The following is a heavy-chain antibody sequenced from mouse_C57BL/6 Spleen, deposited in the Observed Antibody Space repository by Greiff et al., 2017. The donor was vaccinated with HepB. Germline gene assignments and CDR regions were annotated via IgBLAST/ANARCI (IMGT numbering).Heavy chain of an antibody. CDR3: ARPGYDGYYYPAWFAY. D-gene: IGHD2-3*01. Sequence: EVMLVESGGGLVKPGGSLKLSCAASGFTFSDYGMHWVRQAPEKGLEWVAYISSGSSTIYYADTVKGRFTISRDNAKNTLFLQMTSLRSEDTAMYYCARPGYDGYYYPAWFAYWGQGTLVTVSA. J-gene: IGHJ3*01. V-gene: IGHV5-17*01. CDR1: GFTFSDYG. CDR2: ISSGSSTI.